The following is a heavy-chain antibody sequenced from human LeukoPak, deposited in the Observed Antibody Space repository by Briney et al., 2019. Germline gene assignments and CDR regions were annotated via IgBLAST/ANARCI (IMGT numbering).Heavy chain of an antibody. D-gene: IGHD3-3*01. J-gene: IGHJ5*02. CDR2: ISGSGGST. CDR1: GFTFSSYA. Sequence: GGSLRLSCAASGFTFSSYAMSWVRQAPGKGLEWVSAISGSGGSTYYADSVKGRFTISRDNSKNTLYLQMNSLRAEDTAVYYCAKDPEYYDFWSGNWFDPWGQGTLVTVSS. CDR3: AKDPEYYDFWSGNWFDP. V-gene: IGHV3-23*01.